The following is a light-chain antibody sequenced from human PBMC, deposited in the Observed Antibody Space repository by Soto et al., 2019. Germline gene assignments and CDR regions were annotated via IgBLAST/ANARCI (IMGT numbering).Light chain of an antibody. J-gene: IGKJ4*01. CDR2: DAS. CDR1: QSIGRNF. V-gene: IGKV3-20*01. Sequence: EIVLTQSPGTLSLSPGESATLSCRASQSIGRNFLALFQHKPGQAPRLLIYDASNRATGVPDRFSGSGSGTDFTLSVTRLEPEDFAFYYCQQYAHSPLTFGGGTTVEIK. CDR3: QQYAHSPLT.